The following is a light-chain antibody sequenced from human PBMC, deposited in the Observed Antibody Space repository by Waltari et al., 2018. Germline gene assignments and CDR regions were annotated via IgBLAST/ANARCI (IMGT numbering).Light chain of an antibody. CDR3: QVWDSDSDHPYI. J-gene: IGLJ1*01. CDR1: NIGVKN. CDR2: YDT. Sequence: SYYVTQPRSVSVSPGQTARITCGGNNIGVKNVHWYQQRPAQAPLLVIYYDTDRPSGIPERFSGSNSGTTATLTISGVEAGEEADYFCQVWDSDSDHPYIFGAGTRLIVL. V-gene: IGLV3-21*01.